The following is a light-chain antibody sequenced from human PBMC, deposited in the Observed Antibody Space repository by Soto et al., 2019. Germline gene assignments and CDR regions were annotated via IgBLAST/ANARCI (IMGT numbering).Light chain of an antibody. CDR2: KAS. V-gene: IGKV1-5*03. CDR3: QQYHTYWWT. CDR1: QTIINW. J-gene: IGKJ1*01. Sequence: DIQMTQSPSTLSASVGDRVTSTCRASQTIINWLAWYQQKPGKAPKLLIYKASSLESEVPSRFSGSGSETEFTLTINSLQPDDSATYYCQQYHTYWWTFGQGTKVDIK.